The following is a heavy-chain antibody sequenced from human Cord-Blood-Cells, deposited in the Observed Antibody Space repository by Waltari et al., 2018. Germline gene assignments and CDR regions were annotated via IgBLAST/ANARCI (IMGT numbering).Heavy chain of an antibody. CDR1: GFTFSSYG. V-gene: IGHV3-33*01. D-gene: IGHD6-6*01. J-gene: IGHJ3*02. Sequence: QVQLVESGGGVVQPGRSLRLSCAASGFTFSSYGMHWVRQAPGEGLEWVGVRWNDGSNKSYADSVKGRFTIARDNCKTALYLQMNSLRAEDTAVYYWAREPRPGDAFDIWGQGTMGTVSS. CDR2: RWNDGSNK. CDR3: AREPRPGDAFDI.